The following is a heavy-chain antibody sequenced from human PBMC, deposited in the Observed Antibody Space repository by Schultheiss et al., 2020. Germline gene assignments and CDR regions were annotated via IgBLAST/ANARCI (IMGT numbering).Heavy chain of an antibody. D-gene: IGHD4-17*01. CDR1: GFTFSNSA. J-gene: IGHJ4*02. CDR3: AKCSDYGDYVPLD. CDR2: ISSSSSTI. V-gene: IGHV3-48*01. Sequence: GGSLRLSCAASGFTFSNSAMNWVRQAPGKGLEWVSYISSSSSTIYYADSVKGRFTISRDNAKNSLYLQMNSLRAEDTALYYCAKCSDYGDYVPLDWGQGTLVTVSS.